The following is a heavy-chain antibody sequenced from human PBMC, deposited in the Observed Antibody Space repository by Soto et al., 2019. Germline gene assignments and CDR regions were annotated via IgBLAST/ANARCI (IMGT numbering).Heavy chain of an antibody. CDR2: ISGSVSTI. CDR3: AKVCYYYDSSSYYYFDY. V-gene: IGHV3-23*01. Sequence: GGSLRLSCAASGFTFSSYAVSWVRQAPGKGPEWISSISGSVSTIYYADSVKGRFTISRDNSKNTLYLQMSSLRAEDTAVYYCAKVCYYYDSSSYYYFDYWGQGTLVSVSS. J-gene: IGHJ4*02. CDR1: GFTFSSYA. D-gene: IGHD3-22*01.